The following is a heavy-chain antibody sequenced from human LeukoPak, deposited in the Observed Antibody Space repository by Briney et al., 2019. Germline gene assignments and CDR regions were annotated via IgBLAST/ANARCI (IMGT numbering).Heavy chain of an antibody. CDR1: GFTFSSYA. CDR3: ARDGEYSYGYGFDY. J-gene: IGHJ4*02. CDR2: ISYDGSNK. D-gene: IGHD5-18*01. Sequence: GGSLRLSCAASGFTFSSYAMHWVRQAPGKGLEWVAVISYDGSNKYYADSVKGRFTISRDNSKNTLYLQMNSLRAEDTAVYYCARDGEYSYGYGFDYWGQGTLVTVSS. V-gene: IGHV3-30-3*01.